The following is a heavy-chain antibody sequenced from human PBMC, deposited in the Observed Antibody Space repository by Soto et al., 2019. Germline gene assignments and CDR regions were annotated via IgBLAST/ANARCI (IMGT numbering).Heavy chain of an antibody. D-gene: IGHD3-3*01. Sequence: WVLQNPRKGLESISSISGSGTAYYADSVKGRFTISRDNSENTLYLQMKSLRAEDTAVYYCAKVIAFFFQAEDG. J-gene: IGHJ6*01. CDR3: AKVIAFFFQAEDG. CDR2: ISGSGTA. V-gene: IGHV3-23*01.